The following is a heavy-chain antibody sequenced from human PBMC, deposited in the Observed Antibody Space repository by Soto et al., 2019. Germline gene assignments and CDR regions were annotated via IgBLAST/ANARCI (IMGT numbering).Heavy chain of an antibody. J-gene: IGHJ4*02. Sequence: GASVKVSCKASENSFSDYYIHGVRQAPGLGLEWMGWINPNTGGTNYIKKFQGRVTMTRDTSVSTAYMELTSLRSDDTAVFFCTRSKYNSGWFQVYFDSWGQGSPVTVSS. CDR2: INPNTGGT. CDR1: ENSFSDYY. D-gene: IGHD6-19*01. V-gene: IGHV1-2*02. CDR3: TRSKYNSGWFQVYFDS.